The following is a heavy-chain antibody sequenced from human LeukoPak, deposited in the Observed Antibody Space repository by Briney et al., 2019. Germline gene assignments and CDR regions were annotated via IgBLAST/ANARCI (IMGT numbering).Heavy chain of an antibody. D-gene: IGHD3-22*01. CDR3: AKDLSQWFFFDY. CDR2: ISSTSSNI. CDR1: GFTFRNYG. J-gene: IGHJ4*02. V-gene: IGHV3-48*01. Sequence: GGSPRLSCAASGFTFRNYGMNWVRQAPGKGLEWVSYISSTSSNIAYADSVKGRVTISRDNSKNTLYLQMNSLRAEDTAVYYCAKDLSQWFFFDYWGQGTLVTVSS.